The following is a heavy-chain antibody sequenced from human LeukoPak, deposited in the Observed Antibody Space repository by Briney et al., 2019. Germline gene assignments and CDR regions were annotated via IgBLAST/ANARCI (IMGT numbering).Heavy chain of an antibody. Sequence: PSETLSLTCTVSGYSISSGYYWGWIRQPPGKGLEWIGSIYHSGSTYYNPSLKSRVTISVDTHKNQFSLKLSSVTAADTAVYYCARAGLYYGSGSYYFDYWGQGTLVTVSS. CDR3: ARAGLYYGSGSYYFDY. V-gene: IGHV4-38-2*02. D-gene: IGHD3-10*01. J-gene: IGHJ4*02. CDR1: GYSISSGYY. CDR2: IYHSGST.